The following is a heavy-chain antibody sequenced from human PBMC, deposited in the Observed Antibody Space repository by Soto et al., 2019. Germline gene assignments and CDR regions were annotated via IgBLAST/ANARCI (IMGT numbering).Heavy chain of an antibody. J-gene: IGHJ4*02. CDR2: ISAYNGNT. V-gene: IGHV1-18*01. CDR3: ARERRSYRGYEY. CDR1: GYTFTRYG. Sequence: ASVKVSCKASGYTFTRYGSSWVRQAPGQGLEWMGWISAYNGNTNYAQKLQGRVTMTTDTSTSTAYMELRSLRSDDTAVYYCARERRSYRGYEYWGQGTLVTVSS. D-gene: IGHD5-12*01.